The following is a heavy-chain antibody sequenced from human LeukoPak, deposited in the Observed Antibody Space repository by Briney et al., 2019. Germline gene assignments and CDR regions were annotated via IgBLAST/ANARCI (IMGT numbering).Heavy chain of an antibody. CDR3: ARWQEGSGTYYIDD. V-gene: IGHV1-2*02. CDR2: LHPNSGGT. Sequence: GASVTVSCKASGYIFTGYYMKWVRQAPGQGLAWMGWLHPNSGGTNYAQKFQGRITLTRDTSISTAYMELSSLTSDDTAVYFCARWQEGSGTYYIDDWGQGTLVTVSS. D-gene: IGHD3-10*01. CDR1: GYIFTGYY. J-gene: IGHJ4*02.